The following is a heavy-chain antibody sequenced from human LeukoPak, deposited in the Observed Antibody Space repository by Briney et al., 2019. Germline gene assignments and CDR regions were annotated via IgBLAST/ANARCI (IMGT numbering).Heavy chain of an antibody. CDR3: ARVLRGSGILGCDI. Sequence: ASVKVSCKASGGTFSSYAISWVRQAPGQGLEWMGGIIPIFGTANYAQKFQGRVTITTDESTSTAYMELSSLRSEDTAVYYCARVLRGSGILGCDIWGQGTMVTVSS. D-gene: IGHD3-10*01. CDR1: GGTFSSYA. V-gene: IGHV1-69*05. J-gene: IGHJ3*02. CDR2: IIPIFGTA.